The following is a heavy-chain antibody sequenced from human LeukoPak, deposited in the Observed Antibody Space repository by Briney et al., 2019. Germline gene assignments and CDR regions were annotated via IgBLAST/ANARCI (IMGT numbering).Heavy chain of an antibody. CDR3: ARDRGQDDPIDI. CDR1: GFTLRSYG. CDR2: IWHDGSVL. V-gene: IGHV3-33*01. Sequence: GGSLRLSCAASGFTLRSYGMHWVRQAPGEGLEWVAVIWHDGSVLDYSESVKGRFTVSRDNRKNTLYLQMDSLRVEDTAVYYCARDRGQDDPIDIWGQEPWSPSPQ. D-gene: IGHD3-10*01. J-gene: IGHJ4*01.